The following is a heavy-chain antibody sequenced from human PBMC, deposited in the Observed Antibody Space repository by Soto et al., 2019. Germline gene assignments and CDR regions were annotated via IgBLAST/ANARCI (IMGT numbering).Heavy chain of an antibody. Sequence: PSQTLSLTCAFYGGSFDDFYWSWVRQSPGKGLEWVGEISHDGGTNYSPSLASRVSISVDTSKNQFSLHLRSGTAADTGLYYCARGQLVWYGDLTPYHRDMDVWGQGTTVTVSS. V-gene: IGHV4-34*01. CDR1: GGSFDDFY. CDR2: ISHDGGT. CDR3: ARGQLVWYGDLTPYHRDMDV. D-gene: IGHD3-10*01. J-gene: IGHJ6*02.